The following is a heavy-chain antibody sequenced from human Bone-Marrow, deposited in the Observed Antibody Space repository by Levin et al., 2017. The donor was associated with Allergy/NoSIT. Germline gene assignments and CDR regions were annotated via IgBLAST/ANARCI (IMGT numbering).Heavy chain of an antibody. D-gene: IGHD1-26*01. CDR3: AKDPMWDRYNFDMDV. CDR2: IGGSGIDS. Sequence: GGSLRLSCTTSGFTFNKYGLTWVRQAPGKGLEWVASIGGSGIDSNYADSERGRFTITRDTNMIFLQMNSLRVEDTAIYYCAKDPMWDRYNFDMDVWGQGTSVIVSS. J-gene: IGHJ6*02. CDR1: GFTFNKYG. V-gene: IGHV3-23*01.